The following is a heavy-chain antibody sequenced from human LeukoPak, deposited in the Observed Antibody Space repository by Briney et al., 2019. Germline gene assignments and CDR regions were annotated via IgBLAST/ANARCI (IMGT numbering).Heavy chain of an antibody. D-gene: IGHD1-26*01. J-gene: IGHJ6*02. CDR2: INPNSGGT. V-gene: IGHV1-2*06. Sequence: ASVKVSCKASGGTFSSCAISWVRQAPGQGLEWMGRINPNSGGTNYAQKFQGRVTMTRDTSISTAYMELSRLRSDDTAVYYCARDRETEWDMDVWGQGTTVTVSS. CDR3: ARDRETEWDMDV. CDR1: GGTFSSCA.